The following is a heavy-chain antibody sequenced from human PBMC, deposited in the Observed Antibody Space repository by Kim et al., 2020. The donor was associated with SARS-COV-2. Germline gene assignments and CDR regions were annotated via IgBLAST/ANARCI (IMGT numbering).Heavy chain of an antibody. CDR3: ARRRVGATREFDY. J-gene: IGHJ4*02. V-gene: IGHV4-59*08. Sequence: YNPSLKSRVTISVDTSKNQFSLKLSSVTAADTAVYYCARRRVGATREFDYWGQGTLVTVSS. D-gene: IGHD1-26*01.